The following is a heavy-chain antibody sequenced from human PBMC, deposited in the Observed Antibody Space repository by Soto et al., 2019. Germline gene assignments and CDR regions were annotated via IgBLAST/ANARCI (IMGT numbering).Heavy chain of an antibody. CDR3: ARRWEARDGWYENHDAFDI. D-gene: IGHD6-19*01. CDR2: ISSSGSTI. CDR1: GFTFSSYS. Sequence: EVQLVESGGGLVQPGGSLRLSCAASGFTFSSYSMNWVREAPGKGLEWVSYISSSGSTIYYADSVKGRFTISRDNAKNSLYLQMNSLRAEDTAVYYCARRWEARDGWYENHDAFDIWGQGTMVTVCS. J-gene: IGHJ3*02. V-gene: IGHV3-48*01.